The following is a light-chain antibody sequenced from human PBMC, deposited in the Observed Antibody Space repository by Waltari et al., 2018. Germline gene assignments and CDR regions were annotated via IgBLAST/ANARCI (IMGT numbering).Light chain of an antibody. CDR2: EVT. Sequence: QSGLTQPASVSGSPGQSITISCTGTSSDVGNYNLVSWYQQYPGKAPKLMVYEVTRRSSGVSDRFSGSKSGNTASLTIYGLQSEDEADYYCCSYAGLGIYVFGTGTKVTVL. CDR3: CSYAGLGIYV. CDR1: SSDVGNYNL. V-gene: IGLV2-23*02. J-gene: IGLJ1*01.